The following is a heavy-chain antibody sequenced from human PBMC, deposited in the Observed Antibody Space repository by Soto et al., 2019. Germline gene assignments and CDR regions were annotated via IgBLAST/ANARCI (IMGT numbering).Heavy chain of an antibody. CDR1: GGSISSGGYY. CDR3: ARGDYGDYVDAFDI. J-gene: IGHJ3*02. Sequence: QVQLRESGPGLVKPSQTLSLTCTVSGGSISSGGYYWSWIRQHPGKGLEWIGYIYYSGSTYYNPSLKSRVTISVDTSKNQFSLKLSSVTAADTAVYYCARGDYGDYVDAFDIWGQGTMVTVSS. CDR2: IYYSGST. V-gene: IGHV4-31*03. D-gene: IGHD4-17*01.